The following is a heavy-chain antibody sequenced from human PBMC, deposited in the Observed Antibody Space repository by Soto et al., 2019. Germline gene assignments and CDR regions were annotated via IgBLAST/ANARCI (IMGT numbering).Heavy chain of an antibody. CDR3: ARRPRGVSFDY. CDR1: GGSISSSSYY. V-gene: IGHV4-39*01. D-gene: IGHD3-10*01. Sequence: QLQLQESGPGLVKPSETLSLTCTVSGGSISSSSYYWGWIRQPPVKGLEWIGSIYYSGSTYYNPSLKSRVTISVDTSKNQFSLKLSSVTAADTAVYYCARRPRGVSFDYWGQGTLVTVSS. J-gene: IGHJ4*02. CDR2: IYYSGST.